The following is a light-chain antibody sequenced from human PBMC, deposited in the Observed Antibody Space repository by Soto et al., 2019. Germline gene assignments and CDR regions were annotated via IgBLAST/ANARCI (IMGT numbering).Light chain of an antibody. CDR3: SSFGGSNDVL. CDR2: EVN. CDR1: SSDVGGNKF. J-gene: IGLJ2*01. V-gene: IGLV2-8*01. Sequence: QSALTQPPSASGSPGQSVTISCTGTSSDVGGNKFVSWYKQHPGKAPRLIIYEVNRRPSGVPDRFSGSKSGNTASLTVSGLQDEDEADFYCSSFGGSNDVLFGGGTKLTVL.